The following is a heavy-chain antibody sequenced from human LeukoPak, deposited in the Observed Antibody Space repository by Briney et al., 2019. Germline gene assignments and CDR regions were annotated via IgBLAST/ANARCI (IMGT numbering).Heavy chain of an antibody. V-gene: IGHV5-51*01. CDR3: ARRNYGPKRSDGMDV. D-gene: IGHD3-10*01. CDR1: GYNFTSYW. CDR2: IYPGDSDT. J-gene: IGHJ6*02. Sequence: GESLQISCKGSGYNFTSYWIGWVRPLPGKGVEWMGIIYPGDSDTRNSPSWQGQVTISPDKSISTAYLQWSSLKASDTAMYYCARRNYGPKRSDGMDVWGQGTTVTVSS.